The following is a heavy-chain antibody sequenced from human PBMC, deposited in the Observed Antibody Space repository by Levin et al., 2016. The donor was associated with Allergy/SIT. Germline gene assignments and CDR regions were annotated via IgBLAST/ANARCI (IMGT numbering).Heavy chain of an antibody. J-gene: IGHJ4*02. Sequence: SETLSLTCTVSGGSISNYYWSWIRQPAGKGLEWIGRIYTSGSTNYNPSLKSRVTMSVDTSKNQLSLKLSSVTAADTAVYYCARMYIVATIFDYWGQGTLVTVSS. CDR2: IYTSGST. CDR1: GGSISNYY. D-gene: IGHD5-12*01. V-gene: IGHV4-4*07. CDR3: ARMYIVATIFDY.